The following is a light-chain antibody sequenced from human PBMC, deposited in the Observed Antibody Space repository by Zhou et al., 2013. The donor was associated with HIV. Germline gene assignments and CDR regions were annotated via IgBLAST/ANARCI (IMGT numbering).Light chain of an antibody. J-gene: IGKJ4*02. CDR3: QQYYSFPXPP. Sequence: DIQMTQSPSSLSASVGDRVTITCRASQGISNSLAWYQQKPGKAPKLLLYTSSRLESGVPSRFSGSGSGTDYTLTIGSLQPEDFATYYCQQYYSFPXPPSGGGT. CDR2: TSS. V-gene: IGKV1-NL1*01. CDR1: QGISNS.